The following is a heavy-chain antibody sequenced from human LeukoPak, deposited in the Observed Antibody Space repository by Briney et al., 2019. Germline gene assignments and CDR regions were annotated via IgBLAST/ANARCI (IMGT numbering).Heavy chain of an antibody. Sequence: PGRSLRLSCAASGFTFSSYGMHWVRQAPGKGLEWVSSISWNSLFIGYADSVKGRFTISRDNAKNSLYLQLNSLRPEDTAFYYCAKAPHSGTEWYFDLWGRGTLVTVSS. CDR1: GFTFSSYG. V-gene: IGHV3-9*01. CDR2: ISWNSLFI. J-gene: IGHJ2*01. D-gene: IGHD6-13*01. CDR3: AKAPHSGTEWYFDL.